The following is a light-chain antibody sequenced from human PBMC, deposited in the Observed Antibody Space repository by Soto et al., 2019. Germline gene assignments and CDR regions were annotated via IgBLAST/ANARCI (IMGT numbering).Light chain of an antibody. CDR1: QGIAPY. V-gene: IGKV1-27*01. CDR2: ATS. Sequence: DVQMTQSPSSLSAFVGDRVTITCRASQGIAPYLAWFQQKPGKVPKLLIYATSTLQSGVPSRFSGSGSGTDFTLTINGLQPEDVGTYYCQKYNCDPLTFCGGTKVEIK. J-gene: IGKJ4*01. CDR3: QKYNCDPLT.